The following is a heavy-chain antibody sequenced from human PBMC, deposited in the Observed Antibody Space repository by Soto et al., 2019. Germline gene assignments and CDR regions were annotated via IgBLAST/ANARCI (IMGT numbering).Heavy chain of an antibody. Sequence: QITLNESGPTVVKPAETLTLTCTFSGFSLTTSGVGVGWIRQSPGKAPEWLALIYWDDDKRYSASLKSRLTITKDTSKNQVVLTMASVDPADTATFYCAHRILRTVFGLVTTTAISFDFWGQGTPVVVSS. CDR2: IYWDDDK. J-gene: IGHJ4*02. CDR3: AHRILRTVFGLVTTTAISFDF. V-gene: IGHV2-5*02. D-gene: IGHD3-3*01. CDR1: GFSLTTSGVG.